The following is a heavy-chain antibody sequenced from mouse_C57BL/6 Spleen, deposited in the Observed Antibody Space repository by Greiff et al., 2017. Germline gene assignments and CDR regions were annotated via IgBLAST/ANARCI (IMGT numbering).Heavy chain of an antibody. CDR2: INPNNGGT. V-gene: IGHV1-26*01. CDR3: ARRGYYGYDRGAWFAY. J-gene: IGHJ3*01. Sequence: VQLQQSGPELVKPGASVKISCKASGYTFTDYYMNWVKQSHGKSLEWIGDINPNNGGTSYNQKFKGKATLTVDKSSSTAYMELRSLTSEDSAVYYCARRGYYGYDRGAWFAYWGQGTLVTVSA. CDR1: GYTFTDYY. D-gene: IGHD2-2*01.